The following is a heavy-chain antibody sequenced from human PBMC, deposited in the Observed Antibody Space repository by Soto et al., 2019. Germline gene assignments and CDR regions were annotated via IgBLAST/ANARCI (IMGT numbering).Heavy chain of an antibody. J-gene: IGHJ6*02. CDR1: GFTFSSYG. CDR3: AREYTAMGGYYYYGMDV. CDR2: IWYDGSNK. D-gene: IGHD5-18*01. Sequence: QVQLVESGGGVVQPGRSLRLSCAASGFTFSSYGMHWVRQAPGKGLEWVAVIWYDGSNKYYADSVKGRFTISRDNSKNTLYLQMNSLRAEDTAVYYCAREYTAMGGYYYYGMDVWGQGTTVTVSS. V-gene: IGHV3-33*01.